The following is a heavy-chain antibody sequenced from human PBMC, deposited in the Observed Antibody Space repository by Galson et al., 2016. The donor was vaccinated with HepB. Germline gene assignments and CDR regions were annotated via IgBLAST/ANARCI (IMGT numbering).Heavy chain of an antibody. Sequence: SLRLSCAASGFTFSSHGMNWIRQAPGKGLEWVSVISGSGASTYYADSVKGRFTISRDNSKNTLYLQVNSLRVEDTAIYYCARGRTTSCNSAFDIWGQGTMVTVSS. CDR1: GFTFSSHG. J-gene: IGHJ3*02. V-gene: IGHV3-23*01. CDR2: ISGSGAST. D-gene: IGHD2-2*02. CDR3: ARGRTTSCNSAFDI.